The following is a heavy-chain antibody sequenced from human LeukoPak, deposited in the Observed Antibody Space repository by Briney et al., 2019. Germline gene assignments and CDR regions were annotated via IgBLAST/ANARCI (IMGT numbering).Heavy chain of an antibody. CDR2: IWYDGSSK. D-gene: IGHD3-3*01. V-gene: IGHV3-33*01. J-gene: IGHJ6*04. CDR1: GFTFSSYG. Sequence: PGGSLRLSCAAPGFTFSSYGMHWVRQAPGKGLEWVAVIWYDGSSKYYGDSLKGRFTISRDNSKNTLYLQMFSLRAEDTAVYYCARGGGLLRYYYHYSMDVWGKGTTVTVSS. CDR3: ARGGGLLRYYYHYSMDV.